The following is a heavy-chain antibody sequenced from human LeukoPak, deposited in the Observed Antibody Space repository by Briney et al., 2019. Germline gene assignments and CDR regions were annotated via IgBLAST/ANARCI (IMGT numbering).Heavy chain of an antibody. CDR1: GGSISSSSYY. J-gene: IGHJ4*02. Sequence: SSETLSLTCTVSGGSISSSSYYWGWIRQPPGKGLEWIGRIYYSGSTYYNPSLKSRVTISVDTSKNQFSLKLNSVTAADTAVYYCARFEGYDFLTGYAYYFDYWGQGTLVTVSS. V-gene: IGHV4-39*07. CDR2: IYYSGST. CDR3: ARFEGYDFLTGYAYYFDY. D-gene: IGHD3-9*01.